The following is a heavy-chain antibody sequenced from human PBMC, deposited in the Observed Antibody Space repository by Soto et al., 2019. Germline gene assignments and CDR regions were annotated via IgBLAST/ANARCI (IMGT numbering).Heavy chain of an antibody. V-gene: IGHV3-30-3*01. Sequence: GGSLRLSCAASGFTFSSYAMHWVRQAPGKGLEWVAVISYDGSNKYYADSVKGRFTISRDNSKNTLYLQMNSLRAEDTAVYYCARGRVGASGLLEYYFDYWGQGTLVTVSS. J-gene: IGHJ4*02. CDR1: GFTFSSYA. CDR2: ISYDGSNK. D-gene: IGHD1-26*01. CDR3: ARGRVGASGLLEYYFDY.